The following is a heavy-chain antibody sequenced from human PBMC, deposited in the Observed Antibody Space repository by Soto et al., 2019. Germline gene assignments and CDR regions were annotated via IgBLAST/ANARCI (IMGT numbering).Heavy chain of an antibody. CDR2: ISSGGSP. D-gene: IGHD2-15*01. Sequence: VQLQESGPGLVKPSQTLSLTCAVSDESVTSPGNYWNWIRQRPDTGQEWIGYISSGGSPFYNPSLQSRVSLSLDTSNNLFSLTLNSVTAADTAVYYCTLNHCAGGGCYDRDYWGQGTRATVSS. CDR1: DESVTSPGNY. J-gene: IGHJ1*01. V-gene: IGHV4-31*11. CDR3: TLNHCAGGGCYDRDY.